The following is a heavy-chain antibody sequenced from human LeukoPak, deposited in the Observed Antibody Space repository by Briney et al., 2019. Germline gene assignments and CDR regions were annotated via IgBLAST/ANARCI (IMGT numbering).Heavy chain of an antibody. J-gene: IGHJ6*02. CDR2: ISGSGGST. V-gene: IGHV3-23*02. CDR1: GFTFSSYA. Sequence: GGSLRLSCAASGFTFSSYAMSWVRQAPGKGLEWVSAISGSGGSTYYVDSVKGRFTILRDNSKNTVYLQMNSLRAEDTAIYYCAKSLRRGGSGTYYSFYGMDVWGQGTTVTVSS. CDR3: AKSLRRGGSGTYYSFYGMDV. D-gene: IGHD3-10*01.